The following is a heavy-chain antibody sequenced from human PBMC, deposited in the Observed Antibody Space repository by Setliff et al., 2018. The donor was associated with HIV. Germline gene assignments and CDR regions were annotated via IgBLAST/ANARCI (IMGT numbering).Heavy chain of an antibody. Sequence: SETLSLTCTVSGASIDSGFHYWGWIRQSPGKGLEWIASLYSTWSTYYNPSLKSRVTISVDTSKNQFSLKLSSVTAADTAMYYCARGGAHYYGSGSYYNWFDPWGQGTLVTVSS. CDR2: LYSTWST. V-gene: IGHV4-39*01. CDR3: ARGGAHYYGSGSYYNWFDP. CDR1: GASIDSGFHY. J-gene: IGHJ5*02. D-gene: IGHD3-10*01.